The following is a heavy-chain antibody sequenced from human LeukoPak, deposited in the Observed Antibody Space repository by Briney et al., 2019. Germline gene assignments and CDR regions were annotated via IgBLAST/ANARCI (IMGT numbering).Heavy chain of an antibody. CDR3: AKDLETNYYDSSGYYYGFDY. J-gene: IGHJ4*02. CDR1: GFTFSSYA. Sequence: GGSLRLSCAASGFTFSSYAMSWVRQAPGKGLEWVSAISGSGGSTYYADSVKGRFTISRDNSKNTLYLQMNRLRAEDTAVYYCAKDLETNYYDSSGYYYGFDYWGQGTLVTVSS. V-gene: IGHV3-23*01. CDR2: ISGSGGST. D-gene: IGHD3-22*01.